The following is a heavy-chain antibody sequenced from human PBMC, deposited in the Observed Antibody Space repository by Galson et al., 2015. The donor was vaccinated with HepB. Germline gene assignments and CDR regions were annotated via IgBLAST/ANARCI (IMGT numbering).Heavy chain of an antibody. CDR3: ARLGTGGSGSSHDY. Sequence: LSLTCTVSGGSISGYYWGWIRQPPGKGLEWIGYIYYSGSTDSSPSLKSRVTISVDTSKNQFSLKLSSVTAADTAVYYCARLGTGGSGSSHDYWGQGTLVTVSS. D-gene: IGHD3-10*01. CDR1: GGSISGYY. J-gene: IGHJ4*02. V-gene: IGHV4-59*08. CDR2: IYYSGST.